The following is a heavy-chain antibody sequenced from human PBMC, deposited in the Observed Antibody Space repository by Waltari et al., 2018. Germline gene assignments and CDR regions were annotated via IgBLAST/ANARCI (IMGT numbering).Heavy chain of an antibody. Sequence: QLQLQESGPGLVKPSETLSLTCTVSGGSISSSSYYWGWIRQPPGKGLEWIGSIYYSGSTYYNPSLKSRVTISVDTSKNQFSLKLSSVTPEDTAVYYCARVESIAAAGTFGYWGQGTLVTVSS. J-gene: IGHJ4*02. CDR2: IYYSGST. CDR1: GGSISSSSYY. CDR3: ARVESIAAAGTFGY. D-gene: IGHD6-13*01. V-gene: IGHV4-39*07.